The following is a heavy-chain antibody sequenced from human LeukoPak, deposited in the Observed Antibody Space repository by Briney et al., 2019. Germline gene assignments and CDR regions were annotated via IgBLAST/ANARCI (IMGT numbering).Heavy chain of an antibody. CDR3: ARDLEDSVYYYGMDV. J-gene: IGHJ6*02. V-gene: IGHV1-2*02. D-gene: IGHD2-15*01. CDR2: INPNSGGT. Sequence: ASVKVSCKASGYTFTGYYMHWVRQAPGQGLEGMGWINPNSGGTNYAQKFQGRVTMTRDTSISTAYMELSRLRSDDTAVYYCARDLEDSVYYYGMDVWGQGTTVTVSS. CDR1: GYTFTGYY.